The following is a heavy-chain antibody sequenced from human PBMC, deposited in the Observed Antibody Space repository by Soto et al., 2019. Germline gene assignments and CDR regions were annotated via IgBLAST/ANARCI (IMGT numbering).Heavy chain of an antibody. CDR3: ARDGRDYCSGGSCLTYYYYMDV. Sequence: ASVKVSCKASGYTFTSYAMHWVRQAPGQRLEWMGWINAGNGNTKYSQKFQGRVTITRDTSASTAYVELSSLRSEDTAVYYCARDGRDYCSGGSCLTYYYYMDVWCKGPTVTVSS. CDR1: GYTFTSYA. CDR2: INAGNGNT. V-gene: IGHV1-3*01. D-gene: IGHD2-15*01. J-gene: IGHJ6*03.